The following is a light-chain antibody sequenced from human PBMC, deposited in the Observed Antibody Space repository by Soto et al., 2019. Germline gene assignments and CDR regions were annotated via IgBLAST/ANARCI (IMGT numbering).Light chain of an antibody. Sequence: IVLTQSPGTLSLSPGERATLSCRASQSVSNNYLAWYQQKPGQAPRLLIYGASNRATGIPDRFSGSGSGTDFTLTISRLEPEDFAVYYCQQYDSSPPTFGQGTKVDIK. J-gene: IGKJ1*01. V-gene: IGKV3-20*01. CDR1: QSVSNNY. CDR2: GAS. CDR3: QQYDSSPPT.